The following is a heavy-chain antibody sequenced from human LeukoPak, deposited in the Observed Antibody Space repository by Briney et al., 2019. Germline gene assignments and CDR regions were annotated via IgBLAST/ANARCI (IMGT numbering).Heavy chain of an antibody. Sequence: ASVKVSCKASSYTFTNYAFTWVRQAPGQGLEWMGWISAYNGNTNYAQKLQGRVTMTRDTSTTTVYMELSSLRSEDTAVYYCARGGHLRYGDTQNWFDPWGQGTLVTVSS. CDR1: SYTFTNYA. D-gene: IGHD4-17*01. CDR3: ARGGHLRYGDTQNWFDP. V-gene: IGHV1-18*01. CDR2: ISAYNGNT. J-gene: IGHJ5*02.